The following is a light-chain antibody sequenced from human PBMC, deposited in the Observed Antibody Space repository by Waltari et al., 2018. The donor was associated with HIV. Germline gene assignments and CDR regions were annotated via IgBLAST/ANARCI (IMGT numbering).Light chain of an antibody. CDR3: QQYNNWPPRDT. J-gene: IGKJ2*01. V-gene: IGKV3-15*01. CDR2: DAS. Sequence: DILMTQSPATLSVSPGERATLSCRASQSVSSNLAWYQQKPDQAPRLRVYDASTRATGIPARFSGSGSGTEFTRTISSLQSEDFAVYYCQQYNNWPPRDTFGHGTKLEIK. CDR1: QSVSSN.